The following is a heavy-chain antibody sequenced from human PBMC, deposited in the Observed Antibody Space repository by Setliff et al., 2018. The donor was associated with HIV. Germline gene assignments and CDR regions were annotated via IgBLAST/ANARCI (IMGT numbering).Heavy chain of an antibody. Sequence: ASETLSLTCTVSDGSFSSDYWTWIRQTPGKGLEWIGYIYYSGSTKYNPSLTSRVTISVDTSKNHFSLKLTSVTAADTAVYYCARAEMATIVAFDIWGQGTTVTVSS. J-gene: IGHJ3*02. D-gene: IGHD5-12*01. V-gene: IGHV4-59*01. CDR1: DGSFSSDY. CDR2: IYYSGST. CDR3: ARAEMATIVAFDI.